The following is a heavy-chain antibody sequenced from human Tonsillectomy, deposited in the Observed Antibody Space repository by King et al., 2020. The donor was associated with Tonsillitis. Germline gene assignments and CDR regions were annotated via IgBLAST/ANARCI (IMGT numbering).Heavy chain of an antibody. CDR2: IYPGDSDT. D-gene: IGHD3-22*01. Sequence: QLVQSGAEVKKPGESLKISCKGSGYSFTSYWIGWVRQMPGKGLEWMGIIYPGDSDTRYSPSFQGQVTISADKSISTAYLQWSSLKASDTAMYYCARQDYYDSSGYPDAFDIWGQGTMVTVSS. V-gene: IGHV5-51*01. CDR1: GYSFTSYW. J-gene: IGHJ3*02. CDR3: ARQDYYDSSGYPDAFDI.